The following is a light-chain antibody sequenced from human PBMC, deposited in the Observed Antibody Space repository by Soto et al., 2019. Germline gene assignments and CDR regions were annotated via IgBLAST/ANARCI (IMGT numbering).Light chain of an antibody. J-gene: IGKJ1*01. CDR1: QRVSSN. CDR3: QQYVNWPKT. V-gene: IGKV3-15*01. CDR2: GAS. Sequence: EIVMTQSPATLSVSPGERATLSCRASQRVSSNLAWYQQKHGQAPRLLIYGASTRATGIPARFSGSGSGTEFTLTISSLQSEDYGVYFCQQYVNWPKTFGHGTKVDIK.